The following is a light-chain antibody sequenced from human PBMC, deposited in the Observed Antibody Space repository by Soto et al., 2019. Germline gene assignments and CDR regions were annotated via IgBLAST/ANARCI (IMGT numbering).Light chain of an antibody. V-gene: IGKV2-28*01. CDR2: LGS. J-gene: IGKJ5*01. CDR3: MQALQTPIT. CDR1: QSLLHSNGYNY. Sequence: DLVMTPSPLSLPVTPGEPASISCRSSQSLLHSNGYNYLDWYLQKPGQSPQLLIYLGSSRASGVPDRFSGSGSGTDFTLKISRVEAEDVGVYYCMQALQTPITFGQGTRLEIK.